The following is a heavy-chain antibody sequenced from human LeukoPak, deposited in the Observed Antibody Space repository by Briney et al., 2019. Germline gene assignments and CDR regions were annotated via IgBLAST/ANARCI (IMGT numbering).Heavy chain of an antibody. V-gene: IGHV3-73*01. Sequence: GGSLKLSCAASGFTFSGSAMHWVRQASGKGLEWVGRIRSKANSYATAYAASVKGRFTISRDDSKNTAYLQMNTLRVDDTALYYCVRGTSDWRGLDFWGQGTLVTVSS. CDR3: VRGTSDWRGLDF. D-gene: IGHD6-19*01. J-gene: IGHJ4*02. CDR2: IRSKANSYAT. CDR1: GFTFSGSA.